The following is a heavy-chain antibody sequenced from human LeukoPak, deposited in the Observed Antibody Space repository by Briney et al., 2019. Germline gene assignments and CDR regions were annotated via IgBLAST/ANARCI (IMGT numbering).Heavy chain of an antibody. CDR3: ARSRYGDYGGGYYYYMDV. CDR1: GGTFSSYA. CDR2: IIPIFGTA. J-gene: IGHJ6*03. D-gene: IGHD4-17*01. V-gene: IGHV1-69*13. Sequence: GASVKVSRKASGGTFSSYAISWVRQAPGQGLEWMGGIIPIFGTANYAQKFQGRVTITADESTSTAYMELSSLRSEDTAVYYCARSRYGDYGGGYYYYMDVWGKGTTVTISS.